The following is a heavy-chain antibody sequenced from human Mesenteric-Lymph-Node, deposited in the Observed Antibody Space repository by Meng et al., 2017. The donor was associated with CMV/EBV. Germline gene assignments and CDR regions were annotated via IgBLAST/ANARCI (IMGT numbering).Heavy chain of an antibody. V-gene: IGHV3-21*01. D-gene: IGHD5-24*01. CDR2: ISGSSGNI. Sequence: GGSLRLSCAASGFSFSDYDMNWVRQAPGKGLEWVSSISGSSGNIYYADSVKGRFTISRDNTKNSLYLQTNSLRAEDTAIYYCARVHKWLQSRGYYYGLDVWGQGTTVTVSS. CDR1: GFSFSDYD. CDR3: ARVHKWLQSRGYYYGLDV. J-gene: IGHJ6*02.